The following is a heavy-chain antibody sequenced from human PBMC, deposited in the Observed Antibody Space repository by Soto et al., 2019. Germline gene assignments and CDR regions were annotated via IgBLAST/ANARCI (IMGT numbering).Heavy chain of an antibody. CDR1: GYTFTSYY. Sequence: QVQLVQSGAEVKKHGSSVTVSCKASGYTFTSYYIHWVRQAPGQGLEWMGIINPSGGSTSYAQKFQGRGTMTRDTSTSTVYMEVSGLRSEDTAVYYCARDQEPSTLYYDYYYMDVWGKGTTVTVSS. V-gene: IGHV1-46*03. CDR2: INPSGGST. J-gene: IGHJ6*03. CDR3: ARDQEPSTLYYDYYYMDV.